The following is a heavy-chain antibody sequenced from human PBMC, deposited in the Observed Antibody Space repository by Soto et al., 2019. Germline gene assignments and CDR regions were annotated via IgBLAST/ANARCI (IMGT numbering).Heavy chain of an antibody. D-gene: IGHD5-18*01. CDR3: AKESRDTAMVTGLYYYYYYGMDV. Sequence: GSLRLSCAASGFTFSSYGMHWVRQAPGKGLEWVAVISYDGSNKYYADSVKGRFTISRDNSKNTLYLQMNSLIAEDTAVYYCAKESRDTAMVTGLYYYYYYGMDVWGQGTTVTVSS. V-gene: IGHV3-30*18. CDR1: GFTFSSYG. J-gene: IGHJ6*02. CDR2: ISYDGSNK.